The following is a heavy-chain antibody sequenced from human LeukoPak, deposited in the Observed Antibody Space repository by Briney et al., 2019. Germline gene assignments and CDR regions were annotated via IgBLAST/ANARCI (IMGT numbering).Heavy chain of an antibody. CDR1: GGTFSSYA. D-gene: IGHD5-12*01. Sequence: SVKVSCKASGGTFSSYAISWVRQAPGQGLEWMGGIIPTFGTANYAQKFQGRVTITADKSTSTAYMELSSLRSEDTAVYFCARSFGSGYDYYYYFMDVWGKGTTVTVSS. J-gene: IGHJ6*03. CDR3: ARSFGSGYDYYYYFMDV. V-gene: IGHV1-69*06. CDR2: IIPTFGTA.